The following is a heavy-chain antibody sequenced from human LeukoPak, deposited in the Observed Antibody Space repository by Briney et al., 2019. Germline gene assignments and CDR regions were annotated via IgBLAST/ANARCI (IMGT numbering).Heavy chain of an antibody. V-gene: IGHV3-33*01. CDR1: GFTFSSYG. CDR2: IWYDGGNK. D-gene: IGHD4-17*01. Sequence: GGSLRLSCVASGFTFSSYGMHWVRQAPGKGLEWVAVIWYDGGNKYYADSVKGRFTISRDNSKNTLYLQMNSLRAEDTAVYYCARDGDYGDSKLDYWGQGTLVTVSS. J-gene: IGHJ4*02. CDR3: ARDGDYGDSKLDY.